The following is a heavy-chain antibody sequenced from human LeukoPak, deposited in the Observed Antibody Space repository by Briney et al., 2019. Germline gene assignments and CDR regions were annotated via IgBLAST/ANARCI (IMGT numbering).Heavy chain of an antibody. V-gene: IGHV1-2*04. J-gene: IGHJ4*02. CDR2: INPNSGGT. CDR3: ARGYGSGTYIDY. D-gene: IGHD3-10*01. CDR1: GYILTGYY. Sequence: GASVKVSCKASGYILTGYYMHWVRQAPGQGLEWMGWINPNSGGTNYAQKFQGWVTMTRDTSISTAYMELSRLRSDDTAVYYCARGYGSGTYIDYWGQGTLVTVSS.